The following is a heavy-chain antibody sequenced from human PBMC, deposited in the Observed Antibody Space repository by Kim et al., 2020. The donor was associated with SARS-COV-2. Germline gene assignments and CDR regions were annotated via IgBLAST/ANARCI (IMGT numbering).Heavy chain of an antibody. V-gene: IGHV4-39*07. D-gene: IGHD3-10*01. Sequence: SETLSLTCTVSGDSISNSSYYWGWIRQPPGKGLEWIGSIYYSGITYYKPSLKGRITVSVDTSKNQFSLNLSSLTAADTAVYYCARGAGELRGAFDFWGQG. J-gene: IGHJ4*02. CDR1: GDSISNSSYY. CDR3: ARGAGELRGAFDF. CDR2: IYYSGIT.